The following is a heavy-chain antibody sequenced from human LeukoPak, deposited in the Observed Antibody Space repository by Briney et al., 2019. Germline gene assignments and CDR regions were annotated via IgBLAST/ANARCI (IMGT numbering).Heavy chain of an antibody. CDR2: IYYSGST. D-gene: IGHD3-10*01. CDR1: GGSISSGDYY. J-gene: IGHJ4*02. Sequence: PSQTLSLTCTVSGGSISSGDYYWSWIRQPPGKGLEWIGYIYYSGSTYYNPSLKSRVTISVDTSKNQFSLKLSSVTAADTAVYYCAREALYGSGSYSSYYFDYWGQGTLVTVSS. V-gene: IGHV4-30-4*01. CDR3: AREALYGSGSYSSYYFDY.